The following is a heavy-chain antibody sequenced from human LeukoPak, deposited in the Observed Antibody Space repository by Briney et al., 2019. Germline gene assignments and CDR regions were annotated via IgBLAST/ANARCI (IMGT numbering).Heavy chain of an antibody. CDR2: IIPIFGTA. Sequence: SVKVSCKASGGTFSSYAISWVRQAPGQGLEWMGGIIPIFGTANYAQKFQGRVTITADESTSTAYMELSSLRSEDTAVYYCARVASCYYDSSGYYGYFQHWGQGTLVTVSS. D-gene: IGHD3-22*01. J-gene: IGHJ1*01. V-gene: IGHV1-69*01. CDR1: GGTFSSYA. CDR3: ARVASCYYDSSGYYGYFQH.